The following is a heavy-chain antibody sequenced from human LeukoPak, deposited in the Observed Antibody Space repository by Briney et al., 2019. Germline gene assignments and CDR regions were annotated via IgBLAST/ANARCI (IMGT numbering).Heavy chain of an antibody. J-gene: IGHJ3*02. CDR3: ARESYDSSGYSHDAFDI. CDR1: GFTFSSYE. D-gene: IGHD3-22*01. Sequence: PGGSLRLSCAASGFTFSSYEMNWVRQAPGKGLEWVSYISSSGSTIYYADSVKGRFTISRDNAKNSLYLQMNSLRAEDTAVYYCARESYDSSGYSHDAFDIWGQGTMVTVSS. CDR2: ISSSGSTI. V-gene: IGHV3-48*03.